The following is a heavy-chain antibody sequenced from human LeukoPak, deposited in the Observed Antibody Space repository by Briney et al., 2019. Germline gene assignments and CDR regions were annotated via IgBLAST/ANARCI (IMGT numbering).Heavy chain of an antibody. CDR3: ARHTAMVGPVDY. Sequence: SESLSLTCTVSGGSISSYYWSWIRQPPGKGLEWIGYIYYSGSTNYNPSLKSRVTISVDTSKNQFSLKLSSVTAADTAVYYCARHTAMVGPVDYWGQGTLVTVSS. J-gene: IGHJ4*02. D-gene: IGHD5-18*01. CDR2: IYYSGST. V-gene: IGHV4-59*08. CDR1: GGSISSYY.